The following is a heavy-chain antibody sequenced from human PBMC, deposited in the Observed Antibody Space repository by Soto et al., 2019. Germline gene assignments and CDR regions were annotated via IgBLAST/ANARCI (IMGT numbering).Heavy chain of an antibody. CDR2: ISARGGSL. D-gene: IGHD5-12*01. V-gene: IGHV3-23*01. Sequence: EVQLLESGGGLVQPGGSLRLSCAASGFSFSSYAMVWVRQAPGKGLEWVSVISARGGSLYFADSVKGRFTISRDNSKNVLSLEINSLKAEDMATYFCVKGSIGYSASVGHWRQGTLVVVSS. CDR3: VKGSIGYSASVGH. CDR1: GFSFSSYA. J-gene: IGHJ4*02.